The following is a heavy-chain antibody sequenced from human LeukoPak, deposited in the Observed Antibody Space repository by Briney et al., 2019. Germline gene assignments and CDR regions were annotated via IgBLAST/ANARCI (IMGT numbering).Heavy chain of an antibody. CDR1: GGSISSGSYY. J-gene: IGHJ4*02. Sequence: PSQTLSLTCTVSGGSISSGSYYWSWIRQPAGKGLEWIGRVYTSGDTSYNPSIRSRVTMSVDTSKNQFSLKLNSVTAADTAMYYCARIRYGDFAFDYWGQGTRVTVSS. D-gene: IGHD4-17*01. CDR2: VYTSGDT. V-gene: IGHV4-61*02. CDR3: ARIRYGDFAFDY.